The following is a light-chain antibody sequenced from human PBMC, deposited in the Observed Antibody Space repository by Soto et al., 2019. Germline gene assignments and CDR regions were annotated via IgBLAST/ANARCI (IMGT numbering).Light chain of an antibody. CDR3: QESYTTPAVR. CDR2: ATS. V-gene: IGKV1-39*01. Sequence: DIQMTQSPSSLSASLGDRVTITCRASQNIDNYFNWYQQKPGKAPKLLIYATSTLQSGVPSRFSGSGSGTEVSLTISSLQAEDFATYCCQESYTTPAVRFGGGTKVEIK. CDR1: QNIDNY. J-gene: IGKJ4*02.